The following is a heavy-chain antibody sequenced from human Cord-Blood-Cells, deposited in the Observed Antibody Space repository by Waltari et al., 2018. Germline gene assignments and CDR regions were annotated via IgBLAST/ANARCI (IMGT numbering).Heavy chain of an antibody. V-gene: IGHV4-4*02. CDR1: GGSISSSNW. D-gene: IGHD3-22*01. CDR3: ACRSYYYDSSGYYYYFDY. J-gene: IGHJ4*02. CDR2: IYHSGST. Sequence: QVQLQESGPGLVKPSGTLSLTCAVSGGSISSSNWWSWVRQPPGKGLAWIGEIYHSGSTNYNPSLKSRVTISVDKSKNQFSLKLSSVTAADTAVYYCACRSYYYDSSGYYYYFDYWGQGTLVTVSS.